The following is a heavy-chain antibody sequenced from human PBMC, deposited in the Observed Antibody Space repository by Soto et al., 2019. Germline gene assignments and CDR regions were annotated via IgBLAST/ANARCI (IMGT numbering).Heavy chain of an antibody. D-gene: IGHD6-13*01. J-gene: IGHJ1*01. Sequence: PGGSLRLSCAASGFTFSSYWMTWVRQAPGKGLEWVANIKQDGSEKYYVGSVEGRFTISRDNAENSLYLQMDSLGVEDTAVYYCARIGAPAGREDFQHWGQGTLVTVSS. V-gene: IGHV3-7*01. CDR1: GFTFSSYW. CDR2: IKQDGSEK. CDR3: ARIGAPAGREDFQH.